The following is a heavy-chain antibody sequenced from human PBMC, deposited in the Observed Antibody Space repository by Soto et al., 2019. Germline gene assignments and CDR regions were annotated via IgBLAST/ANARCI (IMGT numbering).Heavy chain of an antibody. D-gene: IGHD6-13*01. Sequence: GGSLRLSCAASGFTFSSYGMHWVRQAPGKGLEWVAVISSGGSNKYYADSVKGRFTISRDNSKNTLYLQMNSLRADDTAVYYCAKTPFSSSWYYFDYWGQGTLVTVSS. V-gene: IGHV3-30*18. CDR3: AKTPFSSSWYYFDY. CDR1: GFTFSSYG. CDR2: ISSGGSNK. J-gene: IGHJ4*02.